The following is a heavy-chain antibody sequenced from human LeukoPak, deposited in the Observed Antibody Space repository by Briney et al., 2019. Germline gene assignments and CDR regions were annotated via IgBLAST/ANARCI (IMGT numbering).Heavy chain of an antibody. CDR1: GGSISSSSYY. J-gene: IGHJ6*03. Sequence: SETLSLTCTVSGGSISSSSYYWGWIRQPPGKGLEWIGSIYYSGSTYYNPSLKSRVTISVDTSKNQFSLKLSSVTAADTAVYYCARARYCSGGSCYSYHYYYMDVWGKGTTVTISS. V-gene: IGHV4-39*01. CDR2: IYYSGST. D-gene: IGHD2-15*01. CDR3: ARARYCSGGSCYSYHYYYMDV.